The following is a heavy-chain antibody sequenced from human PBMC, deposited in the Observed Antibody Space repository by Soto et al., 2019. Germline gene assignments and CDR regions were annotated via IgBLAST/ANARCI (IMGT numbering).Heavy chain of an antibody. J-gene: IGHJ6*02. CDR1: GGSFIGYY. CDR3: ARGYYDFWSGYDYYYYYGMDV. D-gene: IGHD3-3*01. CDR2: INHSGST. V-gene: IGHV4-34*01. Sequence: PSETLCLTRAVYGGSFIGYYWRWIRQPPGKGVDGIGEINHSGSTNYNPSLKSRVTISVDTSKNQFSLKLSSVTAADTAVYYCARGYYDFWSGYDYYYYYGMDVWGQGTTVTVSS.